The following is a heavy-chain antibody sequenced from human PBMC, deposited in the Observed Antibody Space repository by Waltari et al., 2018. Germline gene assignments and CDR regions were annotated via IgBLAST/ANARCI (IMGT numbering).Heavy chain of an antibody. V-gene: IGHV4-34*01. J-gene: IGHJ6*03. CDR2: INHSGST. CDR3: ARDTYYYYYMDV. CDR1: GGSFSGYS. Sequence: QVQLQQWGAGLLKHSETLSLTCAVYGGSFSGYSWSWTRQPPGKGLEWMGEINHSGSTNYNPSLKSRVTISVDTSKNQCSLKLSSVTAADTAVYYCARDTYYYYYMDVWGKGTTVIVSS.